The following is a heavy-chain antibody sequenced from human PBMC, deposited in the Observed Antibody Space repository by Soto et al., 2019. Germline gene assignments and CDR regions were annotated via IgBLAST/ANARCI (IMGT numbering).Heavy chain of an antibody. V-gene: IGHV3-7*01. D-gene: IGHD6-19*01. CDR2: IKQGGSEK. Sequence: GGSLRLSCAASGFTFSSYWMSWVRQAPGKGLEWVANIKQGGSEKYYVDSVKGRFTVSRDNAKNSLYLQMNSLRAEDTAVYYCARDREWLGSGYYYGMDVWGQGTTVTVSS. J-gene: IGHJ6*02. CDR1: GFTFSSYW. CDR3: ARDREWLGSGYYYGMDV.